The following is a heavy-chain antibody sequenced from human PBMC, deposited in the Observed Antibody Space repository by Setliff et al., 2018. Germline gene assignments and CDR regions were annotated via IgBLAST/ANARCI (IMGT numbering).Heavy chain of an antibody. Sequence: PSETLSLTCTVSGGSISSGTYYWAWIRQPAGKGLEWIGHIYTSGSTNYNPSLKSRVTISVDTSKNQFSLKLSSVPAADTAVYYCARERPVGVATINFPAWAFDIWGQGTMVTVSS. J-gene: IGHJ3*02. V-gene: IGHV4-61*09. CDR1: GGSISSGTYY. CDR3: ARERPVGVATINFPAWAFDI. D-gene: IGHD5-12*01. CDR2: IYTSGST.